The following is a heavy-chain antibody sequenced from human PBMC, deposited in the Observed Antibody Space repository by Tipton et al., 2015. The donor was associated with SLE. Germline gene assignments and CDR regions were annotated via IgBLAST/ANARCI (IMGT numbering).Heavy chain of an antibody. CDR2: IKPDGSEE. V-gene: IGHV3-7*01. CDR1: GFTLSSYY. J-gene: IGHJ3*02. Sequence: GSLRLSCAASGFTLSSYYMTWVRQTPGKGLEWVAHIKPDGSEEFYVDSVRGRFIISRDNAESSLSLQMNSLNAEDTAVYYCAREYQGSFYVNGAFDMWGQMTVVTVSS. CDR3: AREYQGSFYVNGAFDM. D-gene: IGHD3-10*01.